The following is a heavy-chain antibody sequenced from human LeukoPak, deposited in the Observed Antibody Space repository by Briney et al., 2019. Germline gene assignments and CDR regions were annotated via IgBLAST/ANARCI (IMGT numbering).Heavy chain of an antibody. V-gene: IGHV3-30*02. D-gene: IGHD2/OR15-2a*01. CDR1: GFTFSSYG. Sequence: GGSLRLSCAASGFTFSSYGMHWVRQAPGKGLEWVAFIRYDGSNKYYADSVKGRFTISRDNSKNTLYLQMNSLRAEDTAVYYCAKDRGFNIWLYYFDYWGQGTLVTVSS. CDR3: AKDRGFNIWLYYFDY. CDR2: IRYDGSNK. J-gene: IGHJ4*02.